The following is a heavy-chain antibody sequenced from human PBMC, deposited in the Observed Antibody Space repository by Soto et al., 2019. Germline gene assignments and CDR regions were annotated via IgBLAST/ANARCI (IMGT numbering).Heavy chain of an antibody. Sequence: GASVKVYCKVSGYTLTVLSMHWVRQTPGKGLEWMGGFDPEDGETIYAQKFQGRVTMTEDTSTDTAYMELSSLRSEDTAVFYCATAVCPRTGCYAFRVYWGQGTLVTVSS. V-gene: IGHV1-24*01. D-gene: IGHD2-2*01. J-gene: IGHJ4*02. CDR3: ATAVCPRTGCYAFRVY. CDR1: GYTLTVLS. CDR2: FDPEDGET.